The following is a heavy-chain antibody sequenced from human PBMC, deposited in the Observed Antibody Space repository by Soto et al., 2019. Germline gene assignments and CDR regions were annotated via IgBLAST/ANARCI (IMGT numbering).Heavy chain of an antibody. CDR3: ERPRASDDPIDY. V-gene: IGHV3-33*01. CDR1: GFTFSSYG. Sequence: GGSLRLSCAASGFTFSSYGMHWVRQAPGKGLEWVAVIWHDGMNKYYADSVRGRFTISRDNSKNTLYLQMNSLRAEDTAVYYSERPRASDDPIDYWGQGTLVTVSS. J-gene: IGHJ4*02. CDR2: IWHDGMNK. D-gene: IGHD1-1*01.